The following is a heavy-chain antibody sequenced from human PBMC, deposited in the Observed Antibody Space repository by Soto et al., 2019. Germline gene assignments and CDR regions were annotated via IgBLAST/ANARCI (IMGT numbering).Heavy chain of an antibody. CDR2: ISPIFGIA. Sequence: QVQLVQSGAEVKKPGSSVKVSCKASGGTFSRYSITWVRQAPGHGREWIGRISPIFGIASYAQKFQGRVTIPAGASTSTAYMELSSLRSDDTAVYYCAREDRDRETGLVPAAIDGMDVWGQGTTVTVSS. J-gene: IGHJ6*02. CDR3: AREDRDRETGLVPAAIDGMDV. V-gene: IGHV1-69*08. D-gene: IGHD2-2*01. CDR1: GGTFSRYS.